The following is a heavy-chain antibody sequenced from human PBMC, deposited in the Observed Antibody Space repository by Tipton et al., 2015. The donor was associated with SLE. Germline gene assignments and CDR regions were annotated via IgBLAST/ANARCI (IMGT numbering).Heavy chain of an antibody. Sequence: VQLVQSGGGVVQPGRSLRLSCAASGFTFSDFWMSWVRQAPGKGLEWVANIKEDGSDRSDAVRGRFTISRDNAQRSLYLQMNRLSSDDTAVYYCARETSSGAFDIWGQGTMVTVSS. J-gene: IGHJ3*02. D-gene: IGHD3-10*01. V-gene: IGHV3-7*01. CDR1: GFTFSDFW. CDR3: ARETSSGAFDI. CDR2: IKEDGSDR.